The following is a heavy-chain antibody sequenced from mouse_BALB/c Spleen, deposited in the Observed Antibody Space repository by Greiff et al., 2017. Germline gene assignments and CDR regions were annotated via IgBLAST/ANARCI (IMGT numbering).Heavy chain of an antibody. V-gene: IGHV5-6-5*01. CDR2: ISSGGST. CDR3: ARGREVYY. CDR1: GFTFSSYA. J-gene: IGHJ2*01. Sequence: EVQLVESGGGLVKPGGSLKLSCAASGFTFSSYAMSWVRQTPEKRLEWVASISSGGSTYYPDSVKGRFTISRDNARNILYLQMSSLRSEDTAMYYCARGREVYYWGQGTTLTVSS.